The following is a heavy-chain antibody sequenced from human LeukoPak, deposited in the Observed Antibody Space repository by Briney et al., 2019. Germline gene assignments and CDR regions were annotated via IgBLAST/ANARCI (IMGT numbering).Heavy chain of an antibody. CDR1: GGSISINNNY. D-gene: IGHD2-8*01. CDR3: CRYCTNGVCGSHYHYGMDV. Sequence: PSETQSLTCIVSGGSISINNNYWGWIRQPPGKGLEWIGTVYYTGNTYYNPSLKSRVAISVDTSKNQFSLKLSSVTAADAAVYYCCRYCTNGVCGSHYHYGMDVWGQGTTVTVSS. J-gene: IGHJ6*02. CDR2: VYYTGNT. V-gene: IGHV4-39*01.